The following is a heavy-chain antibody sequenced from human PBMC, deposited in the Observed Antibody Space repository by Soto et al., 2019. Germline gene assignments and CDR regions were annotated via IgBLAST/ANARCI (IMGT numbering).Heavy chain of an antibody. J-gene: IGHJ6*02. CDR2: IIPIFGTA. V-gene: IGHV1-69*13. Sequence: GASVKVSCKASGGTFSSYAISWVRQAPGQGLEWMGGIIPIFGTANYAQKFQGRVTITADESTSTAYMELSSLRSEDTAVYYCARGAQYSGYDFVSHPGPKYYYGMDVRGQRTTVTVSS. D-gene: IGHD5-12*01. CDR3: ARGAQYSGYDFVSHPGPKYYYGMDV. CDR1: GGTFSSYA.